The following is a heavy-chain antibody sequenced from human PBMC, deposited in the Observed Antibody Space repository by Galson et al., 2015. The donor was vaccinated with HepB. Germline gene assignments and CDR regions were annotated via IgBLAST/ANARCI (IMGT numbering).Heavy chain of an antibody. V-gene: IGHV1-46*04. CDR1: GYTFTSYY. J-gene: IGHJ6*02. CDR3: ARWGYCSSTSCYVLQDGYGMDV. Sequence: SVKVSCKASGYTFTSYYMHWVRQAPGQGLEWMGIINPSGGSTSYAQKLQGRVTMTRDTSTSTVYMELSSLRSEDTAVYYCARWGYCSSTSCYVLQDGYGMDVWGQGTTVTVSS. CDR2: INPSGGST. D-gene: IGHD2-2*01.